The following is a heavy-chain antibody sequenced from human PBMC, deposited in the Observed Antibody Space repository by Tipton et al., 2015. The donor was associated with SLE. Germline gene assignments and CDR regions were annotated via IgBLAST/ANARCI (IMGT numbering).Heavy chain of an antibody. J-gene: IGHJ4*02. CDR1: GGTFSSYA. Sequence: QLVQSGAEVKKPGSSVKVSCKASGGTFSSYAISWVRQAPGQGLEWMGGIIPIFGTANYAQKFQGRVTITTDESTSTAYMELSSLRSEDTAVYYCARVQYTSIDYYGSGSLDYCGQGTLVTVSS. V-gene: IGHV1-69*05. D-gene: IGHD3-10*01. CDR3: ARVQYTSIDYYGSGSLDY. CDR2: IIPIFGTA.